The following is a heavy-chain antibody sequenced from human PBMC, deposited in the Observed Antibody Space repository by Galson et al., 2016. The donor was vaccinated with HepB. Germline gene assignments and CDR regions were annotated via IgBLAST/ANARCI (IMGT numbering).Heavy chain of an antibody. Sequence: SVKVSCKASGGTFNSYAIRWVRQAPGQGLEWMGGIIPLFGPSNYAQKFQGRVTITADESTSTAYMELSSLRSEDTAVYYCARALGLSVGYFDYWGQGTLVTVSS. CDR3: ARALGLSVGYFDY. V-gene: IGHV1-69*13. J-gene: IGHJ4*02. D-gene: IGHD2/OR15-2a*01. CDR2: IIPLFGPS. CDR1: GGTFNSYA.